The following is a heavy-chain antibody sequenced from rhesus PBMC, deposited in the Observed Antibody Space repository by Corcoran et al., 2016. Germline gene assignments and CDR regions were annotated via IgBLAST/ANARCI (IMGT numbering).Heavy chain of an antibody. CDR1: GGSISSSY. Sequence: QLQLQESGPGLVKPSETLSVTCAVSGGSISSSYWSWIRQAPGKGLDWIGYIYGSGSSTNYNPSLKSRVTLSVDTSKNQFALKLSSVTTADTAVYYCARGSIAAAGTHYFDYWGQGVLVTVSS. CDR2: IYGSGSST. D-gene: IGHD6-25*01. CDR3: ARGSIAAAGTHYFDY. J-gene: IGHJ4*01. V-gene: IGHV4-169*01.